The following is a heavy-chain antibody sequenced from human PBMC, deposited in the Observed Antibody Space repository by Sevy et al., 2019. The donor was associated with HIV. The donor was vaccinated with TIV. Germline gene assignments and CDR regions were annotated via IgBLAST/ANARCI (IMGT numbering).Heavy chain of an antibody. CDR1: GFTFSSYA. V-gene: IGHV3-23*01. J-gene: IGHJ4*02. D-gene: IGHD1-7*01. CDR2: ISGSGGNT. CDR3: AKELATTREGDFDY. Sequence: GGSLRLSCAASGFTFSSYAMSWVRQAPGKGLDWVSGISGSGGNTYYADSVKGRFTISRDNSKNTLYLQMNSLRAEDTAVYYCAKELATTREGDFDYWGQGTLVTVSS.